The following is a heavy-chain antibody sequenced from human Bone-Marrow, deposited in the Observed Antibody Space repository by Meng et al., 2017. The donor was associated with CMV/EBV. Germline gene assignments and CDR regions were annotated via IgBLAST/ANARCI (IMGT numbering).Heavy chain of an antibody. D-gene: IGHD3-3*01. CDR3: AHGTITICGVGGGHFDY. V-gene: IGHV2-5*01. J-gene: IGHJ4*02. CDR1: GHLTRPSGVG. Sequence: FSGHLTRPSGVGVGWIRQPPGKALEWLALIYWNDDKRYSPSLKSRLTITKDTSKNQVVLTMTNMDPVDTATYSCAHGTITICGVGGGHFDYWGQGTLVTVSS. CDR2: IYWNDDK.